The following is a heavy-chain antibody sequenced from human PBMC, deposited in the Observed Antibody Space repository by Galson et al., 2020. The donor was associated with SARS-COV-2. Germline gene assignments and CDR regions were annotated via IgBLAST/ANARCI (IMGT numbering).Heavy chain of an antibody. Sequence: SETLSLTCSVSGGSVRSSSYWWAWIRQPPGKGLEWIGSIYYSGTTYYNPSLLSRLTISVDTSENQFSLNLSSVSAADTAVYYCARLYRYYDSSGYPDYWGQVTLVTVSS. CDR3: ARLYRYYDSSGYPDY. V-gene: IGHV4-39*01. CDR1: GGSVRSSSYW. J-gene: IGHJ4*02. CDR2: IYYSGTT. D-gene: IGHD3-22*01.